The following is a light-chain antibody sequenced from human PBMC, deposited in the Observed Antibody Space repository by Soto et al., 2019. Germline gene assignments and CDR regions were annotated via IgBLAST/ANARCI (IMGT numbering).Light chain of an antibody. CDR1: QSVSSN. V-gene: IGKV3-15*01. CDR3: QQYNNWRT. CDR2: GAS. Sequence: EIVMTQSPATLSVSPGERATLSCRASQSVSSNLAWYQQKPGQAPRLLIYGASTRATGIPARFSGSGSGTDFKLTISRLQSEDFAVYYCQQYNNWRTFGQGTKVEIK. J-gene: IGKJ1*01.